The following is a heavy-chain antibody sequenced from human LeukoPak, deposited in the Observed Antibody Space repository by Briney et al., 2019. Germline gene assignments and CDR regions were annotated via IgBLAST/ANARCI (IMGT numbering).Heavy chain of an antibody. CDR1: GFTFSNYW. Sequence: GGSLRLSCAASGFTFSNYWMSWVRQAPGKGLEWVANIKQDATGKNYVDSVKGRFTISRDNAKNSLYLQMNSLRVEDTAVYYCARDRGYSTFDYWGQGTLVTVSS. D-gene: IGHD3-22*01. V-gene: IGHV3-7*01. J-gene: IGHJ4*02. CDR3: ARDRGYSTFDY. CDR2: IKQDATGK.